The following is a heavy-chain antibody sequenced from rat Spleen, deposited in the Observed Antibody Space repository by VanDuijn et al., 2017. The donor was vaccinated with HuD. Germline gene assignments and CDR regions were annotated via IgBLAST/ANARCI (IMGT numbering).Heavy chain of an antibody. CDR3: ATEGMLGFFDF. D-gene: IGHD1-11*01. J-gene: IGHJ2*01. CDR1: GFTFSSYW. V-gene: IGHV5-58*01. CDR2: INTDGGST. Sequence: EVQLVESGGGLVQPGRSLKLSCAASGFTFSSYWMYWIRQAPGKGLEWVSSINTDGGSTYYPDSVKGRFTISRDNAEDTVYLQMNSLRSEDTATYYCATEGMLGFFDFWGQGVMVTVSS.